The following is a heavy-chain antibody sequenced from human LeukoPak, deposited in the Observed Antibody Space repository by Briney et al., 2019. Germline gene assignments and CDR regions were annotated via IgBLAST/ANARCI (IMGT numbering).Heavy chain of an antibody. CDR2: IYYSGST. J-gene: IGHJ3*02. V-gene: IGHV4-31*03. CDR1: GGSISSGGYY. D-gene: IGHD1-26*01. Sequence: SETLSLTCTVSGGSISSGGYYWSWIRQHPGKGLECIGYIYYSGSTYYNPSLKSRVTISVDTSKNQFSLKLSSVTAADTAVYYCARVGSSREAFDIWGQGTMVTVSS. CDR3: ARVGSSREAFDI.